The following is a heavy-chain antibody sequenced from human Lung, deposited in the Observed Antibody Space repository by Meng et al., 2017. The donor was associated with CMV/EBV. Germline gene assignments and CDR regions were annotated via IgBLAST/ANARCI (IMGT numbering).Heavy chain of an antibody. J-gene: IGHJ3*01. D-gene: IGHD3/OR15-3a*01. V-gene: IGHV3-23*01. CDR1: GFTFGNYV. Sequence: ETLSLTCAASGFTFGNYVMTWVRQAPGKGLEWVSSISGGSGDTHYASPVHGRFSISRDDSKNTLYLQMNSLRDEDTAVYYCAKTFWTGYGPFDLWGQGTXVTVSS. CDR3: AKTFWTGYGPFDL. CDR2: ISGGSGDT.